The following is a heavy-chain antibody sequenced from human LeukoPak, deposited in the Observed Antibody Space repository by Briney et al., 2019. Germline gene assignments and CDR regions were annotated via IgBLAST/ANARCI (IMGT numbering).Heavy chain of an antibody. CDR2: IGPNSGGT. D-gene: IGHD3-16*02. CDR3: AREADIVSFDL. V-gene: IGHV1-2*02. Sequence: ASVKVSCKASGYTFTVNHVHWVRQAPGQGLEWMGWIGPNSGGTKYAQKFQDRVAMTSDTSISTAYMELSGLRSDDTAVYFCAREADIVSFDLWGRGTLVTVSS. J-gene: IGHJ2*01. CDR1: GYTFTVNH.